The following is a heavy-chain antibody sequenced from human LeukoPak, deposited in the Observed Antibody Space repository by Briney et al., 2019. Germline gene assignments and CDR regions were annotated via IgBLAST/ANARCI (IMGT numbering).Heavy chain of an antibody. CDR1: GGSISSDY. CDR3: ARNGRLQSVDY. CDR2: IHNSGTT. Sequence: SETLSLTCTVSGGSISSDYWSWIRQPPGKGLEWIGYIHNSGTTNYNPSLKSRVTFSVDTSNNQFSLKLSSVTAADTAVYYCARNGRLQSVDYWGPGTLVTVSS. V-gene: IGHV4-59*01. D-gene: IGHD5-24*01. J-gene: IGHJ4*02.